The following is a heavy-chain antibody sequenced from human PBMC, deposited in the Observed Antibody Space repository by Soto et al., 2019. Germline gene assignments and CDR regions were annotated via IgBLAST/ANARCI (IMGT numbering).Heavy chain of an antibody. J-gene: IGHJ6*02. CDR3: ARDRRYDILTGFRGVWYYGMDV. V-gene: IGHV3-33*01. D-gene: IGHD3-9*01. CDR1: GFTFSSYG. CDR2: IWYDGSNK. Sequence: GGSLRLSCAASGFTFSSYGMHWVRQAPGKGLEWVAVIWYDGSNKYYADSVKGRFTISRDNSKNTLYLQMNSLRSEDTAVYYCARDRRYDILTGFRGVWYYGMDVWGQGTTVTVSS.